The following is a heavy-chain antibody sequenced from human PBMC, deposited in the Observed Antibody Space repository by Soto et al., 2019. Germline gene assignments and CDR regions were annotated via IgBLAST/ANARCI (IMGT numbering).Heavy chain of an antibody. CDR3: ARDPPSYYYGWGSPRAKDY. CDR1: GFTFSSYS. Sequence: EVQLVESGGGLVKPGGSLRLSCAASGFTFSSYSMNWVRQAPGKGLEWVSSISSSSSYIYYADSVKGRFTISRDNAKNSLYLKINSLRAGDTVVYYCARDPPSYYYGWGSPRAKDYGGQGPLVTVPP. V-gene: IGHV3-21*01. CDR2: ISSSSSYI. J-gene: IGHJ4*02. D-gene: IGHD3-10*01.